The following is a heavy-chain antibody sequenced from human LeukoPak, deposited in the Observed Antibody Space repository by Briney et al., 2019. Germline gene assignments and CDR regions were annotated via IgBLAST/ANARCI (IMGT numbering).Heavy chain of an antibody. CDR3: ARREYYDSSGYFQSAFDI. V-gene: IGHV5-51*01. J-gene: IGHJ3*02. CDR1: GYSITNYW. D-gene: IGHD3-22*01. Sequence: GESLKISCKGSGYSITNYWIAWVRQMPGKGLEWMGIIYPADSDIRYSPSFQGQVTISADKSISTAYLQWSSLKASDTAMYYCARREYYDSSGYFQSAFDIWGQGTMVTVSS. CDR2: IYPADSDI.